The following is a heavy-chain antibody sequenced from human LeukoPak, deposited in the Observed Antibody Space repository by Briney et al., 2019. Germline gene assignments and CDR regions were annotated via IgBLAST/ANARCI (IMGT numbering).Heavy chain of an antibody. CDR2: IYYSGSI. CDR1: GFTFSDYY. Sequence: PGGSLRLSCAASGFTFSDYYMSWIRQHPGKGLEWIGYIYYSGSIYYNPSLKSRVTISVDTSKNQFSLKLSSVTAADTAVYYCARVIEAAAGADAFDIWGQGTMVTVSS. J-gene: IGHJ3*02. CDR3: ARVIEAAAGADAFDI. D-gene: IGHD6-13*01. V-gene: IGHV4-31*02.